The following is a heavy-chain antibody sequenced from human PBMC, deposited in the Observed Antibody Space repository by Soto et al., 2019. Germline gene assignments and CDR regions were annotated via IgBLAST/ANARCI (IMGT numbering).Heavy chain of an antibody. V-gene: IGHV3-11*01. J-gene: IGHJ4*02. CDR2: ISSGGSTK. D-gene: IGHD5-12*01. CDR3: ARDPGATGDYFDY. Sequence: GGSLRLSCAASGVTFSDSYMSWIRQAPGKGLEWVSYISSGGSTKFYADSVKGRFTISRDNAKNSLYLQINSPRAEDTAVYYCARDPGATGDYFDYWGQGTLVTVSS. CDR1: GVTFSDSY.